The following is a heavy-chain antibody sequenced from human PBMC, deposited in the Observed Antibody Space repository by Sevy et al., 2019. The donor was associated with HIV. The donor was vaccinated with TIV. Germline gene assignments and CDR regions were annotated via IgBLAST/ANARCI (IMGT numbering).Heavy chain of an antibody. CDR1: GFTFSRYW. CDR3: VRVGYSYDRGSCDY. V-gene: IGHV3-7*01. J-gene: IGHJ4*02. CDR2: IKEDGSEK. D-gene: IGHD3-22*01. Sequence: GGSLRLSCEASGFTFSRYWMSWVRQAPGKGLEWVANIKEDGSEKYYVDSVKGRFTISRDNAKNSLYLQMNSLRAEDTAVYYCVRVGYSYDRGSCDYWGQGTLVTVSS.